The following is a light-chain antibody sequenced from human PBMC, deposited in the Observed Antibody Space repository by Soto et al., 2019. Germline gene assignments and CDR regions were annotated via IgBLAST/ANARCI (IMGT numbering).Light chain of an antibody. J-gene: IGKJ4*01. CDR1: QDVDNNF. CDR2: ASS. Sequence: EIVLTQSPGTLSLSPGEGATLSCRASQDVDNNFLAWYQQRPGQAPRLLIYASSRRATGIPDRFSGSGSGTDFTLTISRVGPEDIAVYFCHRYYSSLTFGGGTKVEVK. V-gene: IGKV3-20*01. CDR3: HRYYSSLT.